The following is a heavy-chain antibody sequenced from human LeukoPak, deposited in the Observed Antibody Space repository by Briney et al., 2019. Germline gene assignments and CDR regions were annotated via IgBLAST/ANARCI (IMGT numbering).Heavy chain of an antibody. D-gene: IGHD3-22*01. CDR1: GFTFSNYW. V-gene: IGHV3-7*01. Sequence: VGSLRLSCAASGFTFSNYWMNWVRQAPGKGLEWVANIKQNGGEKSYVDSVKGRFTISRDNAKNSLHLQMNSLRAEDTAGYYCARDRGRSASQWFDALHSWVQGTMATVSS. J-gene: IGHJ3*02. CDR3: ARDRGRSASQWFDALHS. CDR2: IKQNGGEK.